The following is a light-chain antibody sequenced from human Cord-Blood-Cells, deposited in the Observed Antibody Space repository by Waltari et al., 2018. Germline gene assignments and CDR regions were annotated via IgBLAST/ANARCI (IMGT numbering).Light chain of an antibody. CDR3: QQLNSYS. J-gene: IGKJ5*01. CDR1: QGISSY. CDR2: AAS. Sequence: IQLTQSPYFLSAAVGDRFTITCRARQGISSYLDWYQQKPGKAPKLLIYAASTLQSGVPSRFSGSGAGTEFSLTISSLQPEDFATYCCQQLNSYSFGQGTRLEIK. V-gene: IGKV1-9*01.